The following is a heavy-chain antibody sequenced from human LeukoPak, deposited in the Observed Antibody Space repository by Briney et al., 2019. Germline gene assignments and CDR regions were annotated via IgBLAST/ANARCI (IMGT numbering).Heavy chain of an antibody. Sequence: ASVKVSCKTSGYSVSDYYMHWVRQAPGQGLEWMGWINPNTGGTKYAQKFQGRVTMTTDSSTSTAYMELRTLISDDTAVYYCAKGRRVDADDHFDYWGQGTLVTVSS. V-gene: IGHV1-2*02. CDR1: GYSVSDYY. D-gene: IGHD1-1*01. J-gene: IGHJ4*02. CDR2: INPNTGGT. CDR3: AKGRRVDADDHFDY.